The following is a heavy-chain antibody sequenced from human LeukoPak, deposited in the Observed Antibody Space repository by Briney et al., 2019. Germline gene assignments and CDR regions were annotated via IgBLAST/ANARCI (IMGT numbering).Heavy chain of an antibody. V-gene: IGHV3-66*01. CDR1: GFTVSSNY. J-gene: IGHJ4*02. Sequence: GGSLRLSCAASGFTVSSNYMSWVRQAPGKGLEWLSVIYSGGSTYYADSVKGRFTLSRDNSKNTLYLQMNSLRAEDTAVYYCTTKRGYSYGYADWGQGTLVTVSS. CDR3: TTKRGYSYGYAD. CDR2: IYSGGST. D-gene: IGHD5-18*01.